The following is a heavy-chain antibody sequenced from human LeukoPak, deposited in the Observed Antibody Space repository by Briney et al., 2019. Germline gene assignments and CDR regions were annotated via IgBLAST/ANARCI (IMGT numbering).Heavy chain of an antibody. CDR1: GYTFTSYY. J-gene: IGHJ5*02. Sequence: ASVTVSCKASGYTFTSYYMHWVRQAPGQGLEWMGWTSTHNGNRNYLQKFQGRVTMTTDTSTSTAYMELNGLTSDDTAVYYCARGAGRDFWSGYCATWGQGTLVTVSS. D-gene: IGHD3-3*01. V-gene: IGHV1/OR15-2*02. CDR2: TSTHNGNR. CDR3: ARGAGRDFWSGYCAT.